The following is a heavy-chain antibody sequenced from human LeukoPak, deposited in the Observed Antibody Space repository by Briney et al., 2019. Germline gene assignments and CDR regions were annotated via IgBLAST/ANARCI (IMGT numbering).Heavy chain of an antibody. D-gene: IGHD4-23*01. V-gene: IGHV3-48*01. CDR2: ISSSSRTI. CDR3: ARSSSELRGYAPWEIMPPFDY. Sequence: ETLSLTCTVSGHSISSGYYWGWVRQAPGKGLEWVAYISSSSRTIYYADSVKGRFTMSRDNAKNSLYLQMNSLRAEDTAVYYCARSSSELRGYAPWEIMPPFDYWGQGTLVTVSS. CDR1: GHSISSGYY. J-gene: IGHJ4*02.